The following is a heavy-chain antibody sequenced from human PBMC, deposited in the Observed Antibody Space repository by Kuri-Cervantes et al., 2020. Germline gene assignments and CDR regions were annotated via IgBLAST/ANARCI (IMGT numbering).Heavy chain of an antibody. CDR3: ARARRFGELLYDY. V-gene: IGHV1-3*01. Sequence: ASVNVSCKASGYTFTSYAMHWVRQAPGQRLEWMGWINAGNGNTKYSQKFQGRVTITRDTSASTAYMELSSLRSEDTAVYYCARARRFGELLYDYWGQGTLVTVSS. J-gene: IGHJ4*02. D-gene: IGHD3-10*01. CDR2: INAGNGNT. CDR1: GYTFTSYA.